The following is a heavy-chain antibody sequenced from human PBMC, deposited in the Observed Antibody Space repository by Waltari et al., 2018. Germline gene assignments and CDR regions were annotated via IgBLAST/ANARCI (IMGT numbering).Heavy chain of an antibody. CDR2: MYTSGRT. D-gene: IGHD6-13*01. Sequence: QVQLQESGPGLVKPSETLSLTCTGSGGSISSYFWSGIRQPAGKGLEWIGRMYTSGRTNYNPSLKSRVTMSVDTSKNQFSLKLSSVTAADTAVYYCARDAAGYTDPYYFDYWGQGTLVTVSS. J-gene: IGHJ4*02. CDR3: ARDAAGYTDPYYFDY. CDR1: GGSISSYF. V-gene: IGHV4-4*07.